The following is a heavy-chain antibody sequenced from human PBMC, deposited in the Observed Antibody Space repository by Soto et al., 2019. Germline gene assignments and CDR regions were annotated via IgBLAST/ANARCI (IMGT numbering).Heavy chain of an antibody. CDR1: GFTFSSYS. V-gene: IGHV3-48*02. D-gene: IGHD3-9*01. Sequence: PGGSLRLSCAASGFTFSSYSMNWVRQAPGKGLEWVSYISSSSSTIYYADSVKGRFTISRDNAKNSLYLQMNSLRDEDTAVYYCARDLDTYYDILTAYHGMDVWGQGTTVTVSS. CDR2: ISSSSSTI. J-gene: IGHJ6*02. CDR3: ARDLDTYYDILTAYHGMDV.